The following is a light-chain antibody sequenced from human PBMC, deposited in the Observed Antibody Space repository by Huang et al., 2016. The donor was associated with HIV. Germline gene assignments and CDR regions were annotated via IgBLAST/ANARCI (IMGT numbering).Light chain of an antibody. V-gene: IGKV3-11*01. Sequence: EVVLTQSPATLSLSPGERATLSCRASPSISNYLAWYQQRAGQTPRLLIYDTSNRATGVPARFSGTGSGTDFTLTINGLEPEDFAVYYGQDRSNWPRVTFGPGTKLDVK. CDR1: PSISNY. J-gene: IGKJ3*01. CDR3: QDRSNWPRVT. CDR2: DTS.